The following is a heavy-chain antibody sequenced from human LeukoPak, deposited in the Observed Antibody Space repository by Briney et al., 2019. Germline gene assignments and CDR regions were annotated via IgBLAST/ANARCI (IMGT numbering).Heavy chain of an antibody. D-gene: IGHD4-17*01. CDR3: ARVPDGEQYYFDY. Sequence: GGSLRLSCEASGFTFSTYGMHWVRQAPGKGLEWVAVIWYDGSNKYYADSVQGRFNISRDNSKNMLYLQMYSLRAEDTAVYYCARVPDGEQYYFDYWGQGTLVTVSS. V-gene: IGHV3-33*01. CDR2: IWYDGSNK. CDR1: GFTFSTYG. J-gene: IGHJ4*02.